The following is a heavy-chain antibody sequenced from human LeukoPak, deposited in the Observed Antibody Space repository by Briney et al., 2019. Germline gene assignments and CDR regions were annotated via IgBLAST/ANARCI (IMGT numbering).Heavy chain of an antibody. CDR1: GFTFSDYW. J-gene: IGHJ4*02. V-gene: IGHV3-7*01. Sequence: PGGSLRLSCAASGFTFSDYWMSWVRQAPGKGLEWVANIKYHGSDEHYVDSVRGRFTISRDNAKNSLFLQMNSLRAEDTAVYYCARIGVSGTYWDYWGQGTLVTVSS. CDR3: ARIGVSGTYWDY. CDR2: IKYHGSDE. D-gene: IGHD3-10*01.